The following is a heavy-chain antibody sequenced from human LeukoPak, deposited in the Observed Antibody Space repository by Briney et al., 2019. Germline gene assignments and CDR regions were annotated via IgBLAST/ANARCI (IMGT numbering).Heavy chain of an antibody. CDR1: GFTFRSYA. J-gene: IGHJ4*02. D-gene: IGHD5-18*01. Sequence: LPGGSLRLSCAASGFTFRSYAMSWVRQAPGKGLEWVSAISGSGGSTYYADSVKGRFTISRDNSKNTLYLQMNSLRAEDTAVYYCAKAVAYSYGYSDYWGQGTLVTVSS. CDR2: ISGSGGST. V-gene: IGHV3-23*01. CDR3: AKAVAYSYGYSDY.